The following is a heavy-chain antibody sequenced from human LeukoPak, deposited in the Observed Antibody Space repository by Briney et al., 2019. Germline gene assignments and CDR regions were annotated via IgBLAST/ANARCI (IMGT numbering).Heavy chain of an antibody. V-gene: IGHV3-7*01. Sequence: GGSLRLSCAASGFIFSSDTMHWVRQAPGQGLEWVASIKDDGSDKYYLDSVRGRFTISRDNAEDSLYLQLDDLRAEDTAVFYCARHLLRGQNFDYWGQGTLVTVSS. CDR2: IKDDGSDK. CDR1: GFIFSSDT. CDR3: ARHLLRGQNFDY. J-gene: IGHJ4*02.